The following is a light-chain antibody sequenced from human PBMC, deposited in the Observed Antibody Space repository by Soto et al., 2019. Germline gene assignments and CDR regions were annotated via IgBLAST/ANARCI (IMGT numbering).Light chain of an antibody. V-gene: IGKV1-39*01. Sequence: DIQMTQSPSSLSAXVXDXVTVTXRASQSISTYLNWYQQKSGKAPKPLIYAASSLESGVPSRFSGSGSGTDFTLTINSLQPEDFATYYCQHTSSSPPTFGQGTKVDIK. J-gene: IGKJ1*01. CDR1: QSISTY. CDR3: QHTSSSPPT. CDR2: AAS.